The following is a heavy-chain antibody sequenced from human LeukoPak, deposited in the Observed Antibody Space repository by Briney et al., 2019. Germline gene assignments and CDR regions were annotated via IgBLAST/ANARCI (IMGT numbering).Heavy chain of an antibody. J-gene: IGHJ4*02. D-gene: IGHD1-1*01. Sequence: GGSLRLSCAASGFTVSSNYMSWVRQAPGKGLEWVSVIYSGGSTYYADSVKGRFTISRDNAKNTLYLQMNSLRAEDTAVYYCARSNWNYVDYWGQGTLVTVSS. CDR1: GFTVSSNY. CDR3: ARSNWNYVDY. V-gene: IGHV3-66*01. CDR2: IYSGGST.